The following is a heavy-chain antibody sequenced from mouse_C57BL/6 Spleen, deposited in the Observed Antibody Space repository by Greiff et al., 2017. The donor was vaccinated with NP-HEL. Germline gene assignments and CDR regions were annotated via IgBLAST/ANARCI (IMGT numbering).Heavy chain of an antibody. CDR2: IDPSDSYT. CDR1: GYTFTSYW. J-gene: IGHJ2*01. D-gene: IGHD2-2*01. Sequence: QVQLQQPGAELVMPGASVKLSCKASGYTFTSYWMHWVKQRPGQGLEWIGEIDPSDSYTNYNQKFKGKSTLTVDKSSSTAYMQLSSLTSEDSAVYYCARSGGTMVTTGDFDYWGQGTTLTVSS. CDR3: ARSGGTMVTTGDFDY. V-gene: IGHV1-69*01.